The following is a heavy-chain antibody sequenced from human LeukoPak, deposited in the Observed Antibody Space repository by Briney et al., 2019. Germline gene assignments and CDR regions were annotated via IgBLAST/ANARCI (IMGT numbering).Heavy chain of an antibody. CDR2: IHHSGST. CDR1: GASISSSYW. V-gene: IGHV4-4*02. J-gene: IGHJ4*02. CDR3: APSPCSGDSCYRFDF. Sequence: PSGTLSLTCAVSGASISSSYWWSWVRQPPGKGLEWIGEIHHSGSTKYNPSLKSRVTISEDKSKNQFSLKLSSVTAADTAVYYCAPSPCSGDSCYRFDFWGQGTQVTVSS. D-gene: IGHD2-15*01.